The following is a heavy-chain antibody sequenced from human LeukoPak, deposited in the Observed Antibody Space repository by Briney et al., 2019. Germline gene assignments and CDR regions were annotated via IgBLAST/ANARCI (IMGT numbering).Heavy chain of an antibody. J-gene: IGHJ6*02. Sequence: GASVKVPCKASGYTFTSYGISWVRQAPGQGLEWMGWISAYNGNTNYAQKLQGRVTMTTDTSTSTAYMELRSLRSDDTAVYYCARDSAGYCSGGSCYQYYYGMDVWGQGTTVTVSS. V-gene: IGHV1-18*01. D-gene: IGHD2-15*01. CDR2: ISAYNGNT. CDR3: ARDSAGYCSGGSCYQYYYGMDV. CDR1: GYTFTSYG.